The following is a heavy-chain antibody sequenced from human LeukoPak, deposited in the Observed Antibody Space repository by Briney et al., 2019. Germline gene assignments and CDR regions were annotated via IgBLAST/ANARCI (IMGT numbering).Heavy chain of an antibody. J-gene: IGHJ4*02. Sequence: PGGSLRLSCLASGFTFRDYYTTWIRQAPGKGLEWISFISSRGTTTDYADSVKGRFTISRDNANSSLFLQMNSLRAEDTALYYCARDRGSNNYFDHWGQGTLVTVSS. D-gene: IGHD2-2*01. CDR2: ISSRGTTT. CDR1: GFTFRDYY. V-gene: IGHV3-11*01. CDR3: ARDRGSNNYFDH.